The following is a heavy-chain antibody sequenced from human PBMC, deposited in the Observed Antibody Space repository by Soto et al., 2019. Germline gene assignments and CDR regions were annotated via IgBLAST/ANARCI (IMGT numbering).Heavy chain of an antibody. D-gene: IGHD3-10*01. J-gene: IGHJ6*01. CDR2: VSDTWST. Sequence: QVQVQQSGPGLVKPSETLSLTCTVSSGPSKSHNWGWIRQPPGRGLEWIGHVSDTWSTTYNPSLRSRVTVPADTSTNRISLTLRFVTAADTAVYYCVRQGIGFLHGLVDVWGQGTTVIVSS. CDR1: SGPSKSHN. V-gene: IGHV4-59*08. CDR3: VRQGIGFLHGLVDV.